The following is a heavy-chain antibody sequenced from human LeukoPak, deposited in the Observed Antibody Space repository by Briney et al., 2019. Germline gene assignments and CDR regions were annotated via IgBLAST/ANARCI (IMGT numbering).Heavy chain of an antibody. Sequence: GASVKVSCKATGYTFTSYPMNWVRQAPGQGLEWMGWINTSTGNPTYAQGFTGRFVFSLDTSVSTACLQISSLKGEDTAVYYCARTASGNYGTFDYWGQGTLVTVSS. V-gene: IGHV7-4-1*02. CDR2: INTSTGNP. CDR1: GYTFTSYP. D-gene: IGHD1-26*01. J-gene: IGHJ4*02. CDR3: ARTASGNYGTFDY.